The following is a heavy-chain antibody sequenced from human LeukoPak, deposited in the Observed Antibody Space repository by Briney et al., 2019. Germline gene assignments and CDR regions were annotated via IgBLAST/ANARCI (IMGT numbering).Heavy chain of an antibody. CDR3: ARDRGNQRGYYYYYMDV. CDR1: GFMFSSYA. CDR2: VSYDGGDK. V-gene: IGHV3-30*03. J-gene: IGHJ6*03. Sequence: GGSLRLSCAASGFMFSSYAMHWVRQVPGKGMEWLAVVSYDGGDKNYVGSVRGRFTISRENAKSTLHLQMDSLRAEDTAVYYCARDRGNQRGYYYYYMDVWGKGTTVTVSS. D-gene: IGHD1-14*01.